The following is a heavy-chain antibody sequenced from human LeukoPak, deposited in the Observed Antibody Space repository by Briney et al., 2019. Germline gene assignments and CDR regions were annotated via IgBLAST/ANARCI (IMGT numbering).Heavy chain of an antibody. D-gene: IGHD2-21*02. Sequence: SETLSLTCTVSGGSISSYYWSWIRQPPGKGLEWIGYTYYSGSTNYNPSLKSRVTISVDTSKNQFSLKLSSATAADTAVCYCARFAYCGGHCWYYFDYWGQGSLVTVSS. V-gene: IGHV4-59*01. CDR3: ARFAYCGGHCWYYFDY. CDR1: GGSISSYY. J-gene: IGHJ4*02. CDR2: TYYSGST.